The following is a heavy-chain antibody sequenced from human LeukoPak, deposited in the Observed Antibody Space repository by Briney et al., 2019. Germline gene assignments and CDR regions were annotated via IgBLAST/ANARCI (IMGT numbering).Heavy chain of an antibody. D-gene: IGHD2-15*01. CDR3: VRDRTPESRDSFDI. CDR2: IYTSGST. Sequence: PSETLSLTCTVSGGSISSYYWSWIRQPAGKGLEWIGRIYTSGSTNYNPSLKSRVTMSVDTSKNQFSLKLSSVTAADTAVYYCVRDRTPESRDSFDIWGQGTMVAVSS. V-gene: IGHV4-4*07. CDR1: GGSISSYY. J-gene: IGHJ3*02.